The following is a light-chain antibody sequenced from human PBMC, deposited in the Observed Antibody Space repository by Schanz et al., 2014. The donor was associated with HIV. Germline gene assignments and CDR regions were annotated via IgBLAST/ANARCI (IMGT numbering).Light chain of an antibody. J-gene: IGLJ1*01. V-gene: IGLV2-14*02. CDR3: SSLSTSGAPV. CDR1: SSDIGSYDL. Sequence: QSALIQSASVSGSLGQTITISCTGASSDIGSYDLVSWYQQYPGKAPKLMIYEVTTRPSGISNRFSGSKSGNTASLTISGLQAEDEALYYCSSLSTSGAPVFGTGTKLTVL. CDR2: EVT.